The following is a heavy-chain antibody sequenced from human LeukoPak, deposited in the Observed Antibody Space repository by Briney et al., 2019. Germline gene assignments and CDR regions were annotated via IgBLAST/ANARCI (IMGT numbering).Heavy chain of an antibody. V-gene: IGHV3-30*18. J-gene: IGHJ4*02. CDR2: ISYDGSNK. CDR1: GFTFSSYA. D-gene: IGHD4-17*01. CDR3: AKVTGYGDFY. Sequence: GGSLRLSCAASGFTFSSYAMSWVRQAPGKGLEWVAVISYDGSNKYYADSVKGRFTISRDNSKNTLYLQMNSLRAEDTAVYYCAKVTGYGDFYWGQGTLVTVSS.